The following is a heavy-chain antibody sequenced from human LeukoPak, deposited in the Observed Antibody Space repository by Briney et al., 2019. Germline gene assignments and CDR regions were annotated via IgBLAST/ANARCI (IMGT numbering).Heavy chain of an antibody. CDR3: SKSLVLGTATAPFDY. J-gene: IGHJ4*02. CDR2: ISGSGGST. Sequence: PGGSLRLSCAASGFTFSSYAMSWVRQAPGKGLEWVSAISGSGGSTYYADSVKGRFTISRDNSKNTLYLQMNSLRAEDTAVYYCSKSLVLGTATAPFDYGAQEPLAPVPS. D-gene: IGHD2-21*02. V-gene: IGHV3-23*01. CDR1: GFTFSSYA.